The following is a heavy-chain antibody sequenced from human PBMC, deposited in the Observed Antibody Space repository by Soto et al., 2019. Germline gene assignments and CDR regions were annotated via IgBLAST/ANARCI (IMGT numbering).Heavy chain of an antibody. V-gene: IGHV3-48*01. CDR1: GFTFSSYS. CDR2: ISSSSGTI. J-gene: IGHJ3*02. Sequence: GGSLRLSCAASGFTFSSYSMNWVRQAPGKGLEWVSYISSSSGTIYYADSVKGRFTISRDNAKNSLYLQMNSLRAEDTAVYYCARVPVYCSGGSCYYVGAFDIWGHGTMVTVSS. CDR3: ARVPVYCSGGSCYYVGAFDI. D-gene: IGHD2-15*01.